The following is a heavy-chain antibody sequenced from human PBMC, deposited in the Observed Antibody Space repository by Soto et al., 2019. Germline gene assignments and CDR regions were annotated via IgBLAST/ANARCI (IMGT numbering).Heavy chain of an antibody. D-gene: IGHD2-2*01. CDR3: ARAGIVVVPATNWFDP. V-gene: IGHV4-34*01. CDR1: GGSFSGYY. J-gene: IGHJ5*02. CDR2: INHSGST. Sequence: QVQLQQWGAGLLKRSETLSLTCAVYGGSFSGYYWSWIRQPPGKGLEWIGEINHSGSTNYNPSLKSRVTISVDTSKNQFSLKLSSVTAADTAVYYCARAGIVVVPATNWFDPWGQGTLVTVSS.